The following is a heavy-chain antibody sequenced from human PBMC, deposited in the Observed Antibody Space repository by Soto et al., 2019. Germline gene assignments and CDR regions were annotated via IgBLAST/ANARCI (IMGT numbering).Heavy chain of an antibody. V-gene: IGHV1-46*01. CDR3: ARAHNWRLAHN. J-gene: IGHJ4*02. CDR2: IDPSGGST. CDR1: GYTFIDYY. Sequence: QVQLVQSGAEVKKPGASVKVSCKASGYTFIDYYMQWVRQAPGQGLEWMGIIDPSGGSTYYTQKFQGRITMTRDTSTSTVYMEVSSLRSEDTAVYYCARAHNWRLAHNWGQGTLVTVSS. D-gene: IGHD1-20*01.